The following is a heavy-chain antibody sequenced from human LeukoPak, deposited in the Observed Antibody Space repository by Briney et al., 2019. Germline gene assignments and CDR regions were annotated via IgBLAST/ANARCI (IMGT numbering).Heavy chain of an antibody. CDR3: ARQGGTYFPHFDV. CDR1: GGSISGDY. J-gene: IGHJ4*02. Sequence: SETLSLTCTVSGGSISGDYWSWIRQSPGKELELIGYIYLPGHTNYKPSLRSRVTISGDTSKNVFSLTLNSVTAADTAIYYCARQGGTYFPHFDVWGPGTLVTVSS. CDR2: IYLPGHT. D-gene: IGHD2/OR15-2a*01. V-gene: IGHV4-59*08.